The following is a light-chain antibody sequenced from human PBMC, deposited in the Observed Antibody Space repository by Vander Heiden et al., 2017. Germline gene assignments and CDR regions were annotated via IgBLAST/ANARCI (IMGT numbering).Light chain of an antibody. CDR2: DVS. V-gene: IGLV2-14*01. Sequence: QSALTQPASVSGSPGQSFPVSSTGSSSDVGGYNYVSWHQQYPGKVPRPFIYDVSYRPSGVSDRFSGSKSGNTASLTISGLQAEDEADYYCSSYTSRSTYVFGTGTKVTVL. CDR3: SSYTSRSTYV. CDR1: SSDVGGYNY. J-gene: IGLJ1*01.